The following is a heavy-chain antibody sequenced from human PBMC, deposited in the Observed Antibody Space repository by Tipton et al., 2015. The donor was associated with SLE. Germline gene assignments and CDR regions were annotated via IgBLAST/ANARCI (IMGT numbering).Heavy chain of an antibody. CDR1: GFTFSSYA. Sequence: GSLRLSCSASGFTFSSYAMHWVRQAPGKGLEYVSAISSNGGSTYYADSVKGRFTISRDNSKNTLYLQMSSLRAEDTAVYYCVKDGPAAGDAFDIWGQGTMVTVSS. D-gene: IGHD2-2*01. CDR3: VKDGPAAGDAFDI. CDR2: ISSNGGST. J-gene: IGHJ3*02. V-gene: IGHV3-64D*06.